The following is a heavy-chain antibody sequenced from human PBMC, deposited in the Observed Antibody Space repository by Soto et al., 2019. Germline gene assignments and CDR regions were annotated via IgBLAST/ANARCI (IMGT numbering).Heavy chain of an antibody. CDR1: GDTFNFYS. Sequence: QVQLVQSGAEVKRPGSSVKVSCKASGDTFNFYSINWVRQAPGLGLEWMGRVNPIVSMSNYAQKFQGRVKKTANQSQGPAHMELSSLTSEDTAIYYCASSYGSGYRAFDYWGQGALVTVSS. V-gene: IGHV1-69*02. J-gene: IGHJ4*02. CDR3: ASSYGSGYRAFDY. CDR2: VNPIVSMS. D-gene: IGHD3-10*01.